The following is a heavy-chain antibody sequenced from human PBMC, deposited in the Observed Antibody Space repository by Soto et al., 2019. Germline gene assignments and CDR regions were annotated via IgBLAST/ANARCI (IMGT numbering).Heavy chain of an antibody. V-gene: IGHV1-69*06. CDR2: IIPIFGTA. CDR1: GGTFSSYA. J-gene: IGHJ5*02. D-gene: IGHD4-17*01. CDR3: ASXRGTTVVTPYVFGWFDP. Sequence: SVKVSCKASGGTFSSYAISWVRQAPGQGLEWMGGIIPIFGTANYAQKFQGRVTITADKSTSTAYMELSSLRSEDTAVYYCASXRGTTVVTPYVFGWFDPWGQGTLVTVSS.